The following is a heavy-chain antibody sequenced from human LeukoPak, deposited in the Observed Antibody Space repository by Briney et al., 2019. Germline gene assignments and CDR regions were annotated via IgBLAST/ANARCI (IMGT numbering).Heavy chain of an antibody. CDR1: GYTFTSYG. CDR2: ISVYNGNT. Sequence: ASVKVSCKASGYTFTSYGISWVRQAPGQGLEWMGWISVYNGNTNYAQKLQGRVTMTTDTSTSTAYMELRSLRSDDTAVYYCARDRMDCSSTSCYTYLSDYWGQGTRVTVS. V-gene: IGHV1-18*01. J-gene: IGHJ4*02. CDR3: ARDRMDCSSTSCYTYLSDY. D-gene: IGHD2-2*02.